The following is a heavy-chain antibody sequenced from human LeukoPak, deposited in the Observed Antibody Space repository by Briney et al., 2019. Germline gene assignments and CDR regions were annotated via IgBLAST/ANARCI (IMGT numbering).Heavy chain of an antibody. CDR2: SSYM. J-gene: IGHJ2*01. CDR3: ARAYSSSYYVYWYFDL. D-gene: IGHD6-19*01. V-gene: IGHV3-21*01. Sequence: SSYMYYTDLVKGRFTISSDNAQKSVYLQMNSLRAEDTAIYYCARAYSSSYYVYWYFDLWGRGTLVTVSS.